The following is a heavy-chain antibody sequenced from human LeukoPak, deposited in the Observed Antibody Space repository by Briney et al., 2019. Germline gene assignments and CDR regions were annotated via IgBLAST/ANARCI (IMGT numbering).Heavy chain of an antibody. CDR3: ARGDCSGGSCYYYGMDV. CDR1: GGSFSGYY. V-gene: IGHV4-34*01. CDR2: INHSGST. D-gene: IGHD2-15*01. Sequence: SETLSLTCAVYGGSFSGYYWSWIRQPPGKGLEWIGEINHSGSTNYNPSLKSRVTISVDTSKNQFSLKLSSVTAADTAVYYCARGDCSGGSCYYYGMDVWGQGTTVTVSS. J-gene: IGHJ6*02.